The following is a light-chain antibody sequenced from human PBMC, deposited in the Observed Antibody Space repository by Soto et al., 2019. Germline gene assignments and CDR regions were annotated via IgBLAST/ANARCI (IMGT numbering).Light chain of an antibody. CDR1: SSNIARNY. CDR3: AAWDDSLSGPV. Sequence: QSVLIQPPSASGTPGQRVTISCSGSSSNIARNYVYWNQQLPGMAPKLLMFGENERPSGVPDRFSGFKSGTSASLAISGLRSEDEADYYCAAWDDSLSGPVFGGGTKVTVL. J-gene: IGLJ2*01. V-gene: IGLV1-47*02. CDR2: GEN.